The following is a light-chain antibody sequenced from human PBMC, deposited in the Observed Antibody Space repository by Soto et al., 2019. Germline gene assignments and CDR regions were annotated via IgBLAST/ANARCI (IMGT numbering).Light chain of an antibody. CDR1: QSVSSS. J-gene: IGKJ3*01. V-gene: IGKV3-11*01. Sequence: EIVLTQSPDTLSLSPGERATLSCRASQSVSSSLAWYQQKPGQAPRLLIYAASNRAPGIPARFSGSGSGTDFTLTISSLEPEDFAVYYCHQRYNWPPDVTFGPGTKVVIK. CDR2: AAS. CDR3: HQRYNWPPDVT.